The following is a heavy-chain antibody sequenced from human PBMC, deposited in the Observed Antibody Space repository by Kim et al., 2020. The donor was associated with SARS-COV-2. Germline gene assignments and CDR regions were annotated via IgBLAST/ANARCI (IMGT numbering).Heavy chain of an antibody. J-gene: IGHJ6*02. D-gene: IGHD1-26*01. Sequence: PHLKSRVTISVDTSKNQFPLKLSSVTAADTAVYYCARDRSSGSYYYGMDVWGQGTTVTVSS. V-gene: IGHV4-59*01. CDR3: ARDRSSGSYYYGMDV.